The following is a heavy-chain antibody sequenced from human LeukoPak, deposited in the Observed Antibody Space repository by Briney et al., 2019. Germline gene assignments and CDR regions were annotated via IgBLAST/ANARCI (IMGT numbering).Heavy chain of an antibody. Sequence: GSLRLSCVGSEFTFSTYWMSWIRQPPGKGPQWIGSIFYSGSTNYNPSLKSRVTISVDTSQNQFSLKLTSVTAADTAVYYCTRAAPDSSSWYGGAFDFWGQGTMVTVSA. CDR2: IFYSGST. D-gene: IGHD6-13*01. CDR3: TRAAPDSSSWYGGAFDF. V-gene: IGHV4-59*01. J-gene: IGHJ3*01. CDR1: EFTFSTYW.